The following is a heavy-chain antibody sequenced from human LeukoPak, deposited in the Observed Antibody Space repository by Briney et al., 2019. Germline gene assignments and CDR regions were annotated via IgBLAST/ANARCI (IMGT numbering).Heavy chain of an antibody. CDR1: GFTFSSYA. Sequence: GGSLRLSCAASGFTFSSYAMSWVRQAPGKGLEWVSSIRGSGGGTNYGDSVKGRFTISRYNSKNTLYLQMNSLRAEDTAVYYCARVTASGSLTPYYYMDVWGKGTTVTVSS. CDR2: IRGSGGGT. CDR3: ARVTASGSLTPYYYMDV. J-gene: IGHJ6*03. V-gene: IGHV3-23*01. D-gene: IGHD3-22*01.